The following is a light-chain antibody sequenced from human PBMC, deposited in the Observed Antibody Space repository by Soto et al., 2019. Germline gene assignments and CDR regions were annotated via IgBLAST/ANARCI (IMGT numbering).Light chain of an antibody. CDR1: QSVRTK. J-gene: IGKJ5*01. CDR2: GAS. CDR3: QQYNKWPAEIT. Sequence: ETVMTQSPATLSVSPGERATLSCRASQSVRTKLAWYQQKPGQAPRLLIYGASSRATGIPARFSGSGSGTEFTLTISSLQSEDSGVYYCQQYNKWPAEITFGQGTRREIK. V-gene: IGKV3D-15*01.